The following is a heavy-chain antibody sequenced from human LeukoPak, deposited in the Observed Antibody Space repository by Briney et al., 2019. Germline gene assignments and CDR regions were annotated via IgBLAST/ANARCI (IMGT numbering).Heavy chain of an antibody. J-gene: IGHJ5*02. V-gene: IGHV4-34*01. D-gene: IGHD2-21*02. Sequence: KPSETLSLTCAVYGGSFSGYYWSWIRQPPGKGLEWIGEINHSGGTNYNPSLKSRVTISVDTSKNQFSLKLSSVTAADTAVYYCARGRCGGDCYPDNWFDPWGQGTLVTVSS. CDR2: INHSGGT. CDR3: ARGRCGGDCYPDNWFDP. CDR1: GGSFSGYY.